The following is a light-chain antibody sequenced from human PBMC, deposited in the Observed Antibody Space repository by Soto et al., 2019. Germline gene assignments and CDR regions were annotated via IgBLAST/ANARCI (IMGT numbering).Light chain of an antibody. CDR3: QQYNSYWT. CDR2: DAS. J-gene: IGKJ1*01. CDR1: QSISLS. V-gene: IGKV1-5*01. Sequence: DIRMTQSPSTLSAFVGDRVTITCRASQSISLSLAWYQQEPGKAPDLLISDASNLERGVPSRFSGSGSGTEFTLTISSLQPDDFATYYCQQYNSYWTFXPGTKVDIK.